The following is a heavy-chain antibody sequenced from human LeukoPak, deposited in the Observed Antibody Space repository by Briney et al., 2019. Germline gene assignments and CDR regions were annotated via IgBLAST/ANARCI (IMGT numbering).Heavy chain of an antibody. J-gene: IGHJ4*02. CDR2: ISGSGGST. Sequence: GGALRLSRAASGFTFSIYAMSWVRQAPGKGLEWVSAISGSGGSTYYADSVKGRFTISRDNAKNSLYLQMNSLRAEDTAVYYCARDLGYCSSTSCYSDYWGQGTLVTVSS. D-gene: IGHD2-2*01. CDR1: GFTFSIYA. V-gene: IGHV3-23*01. CDR3: ARDLGYCSSTSCYSDY.